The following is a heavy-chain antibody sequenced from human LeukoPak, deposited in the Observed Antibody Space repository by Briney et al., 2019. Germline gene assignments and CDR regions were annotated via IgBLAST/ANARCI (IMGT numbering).Heavy chain of an antibody. CDR1: GYTFMSYD. Sequence: GASVKVSCKASGYTFMSYDINWVRQATGQGLEWMGWMNTNSGNTGYAQKFQGRVTMTRNTSISTAYMELSSLRSEDTAVYYCARDHMGSSWYGVNWFDPWGQGTLVTVSS. D-gene: IGHD6-13*01. J-gene: IGHJ5*02. CDR3: ARDHMGSSWYGVNWFDP. V-gene: IGHV1-8*01. CDR2: MNTNSGNT.